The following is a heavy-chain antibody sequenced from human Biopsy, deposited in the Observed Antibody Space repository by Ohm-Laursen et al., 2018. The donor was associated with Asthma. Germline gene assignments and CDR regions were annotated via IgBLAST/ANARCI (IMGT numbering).Heavy chain of an antibody. D-gene: IGHD3-10*01. J-gene: IGHJ6*02. V-gene: IGHV1-18*01. CDR2: INAGNGNT. CDR1: GYTFNSAG. CDR3: ARAVDYSHYYGIDV. Sequence: ASVKVSCKTSGYTFNSAGITWVRQAPGQRLEWMGWINAGNGNTKYSQKFQGRVTITRDTSASTAYMELRSLRSDDTAVYFCARAVDYSHYYGIDVWGQGTTVTVS.